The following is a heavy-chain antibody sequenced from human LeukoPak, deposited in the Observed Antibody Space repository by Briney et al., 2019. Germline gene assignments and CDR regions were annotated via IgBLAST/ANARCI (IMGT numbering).Heavy chain of an antibody. CDR3: ARAMLAYDSSGYYSSGWFDP. V-gene: IGHV3-21*01. J-gene: IGHJ5*02. Sequence: GGSLRLSCAASGFTFSSYSMNWVRQAPGKGLEWVSSISSSSSYIYYADSVKGRFTISRDNAKNSLYLQMNSLRAEDTAVYYCARAMLAYDSSGYYSSGWFDPWGQGTLVTVSS. CDR2: ISSSSSYI. D-gene: IGHD3-22*01. CDR1: GFTFSSYS.